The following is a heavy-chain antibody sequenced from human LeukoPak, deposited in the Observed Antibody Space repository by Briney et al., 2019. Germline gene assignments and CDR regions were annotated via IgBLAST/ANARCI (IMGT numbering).Heavy chain of an antibody. J-gene: IGHJ6*02. CDR1: GGSISSYY. CDR3: ARQGYYYYGMDV. Sequence: SETLSLTCTVSGGSISSYYWSWIRQPPGKGLEWIGYIYYSGSTNYNPSLKSRVTISVDTSKNQFSLKLSSVTAADTAVYYCARQGYYYYGMDVWGQGTTVTVSS. V-gene: IGHV4-59*08. CDR2: IYYSGST.